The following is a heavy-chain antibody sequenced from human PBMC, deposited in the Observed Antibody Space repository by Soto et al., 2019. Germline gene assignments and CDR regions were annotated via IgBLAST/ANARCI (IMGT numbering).Heavy chain of an antibody. CDR1: GFSFSSAW. CDR3: ARGRAYSSVDY. V-gene: IGHV3-7*03. Sequence: EVQLVESGGGLVQPGGSLRLSCAVSGFSFSSAWMTWIRQAPGKGLERVAIMNEDGSERYYVDSVKGRFTITRDNAKNALFLQMNILRVEDTAVYFCARGRAYSSVDYWGPGSLVTVSS. CDR2: MNEDGSER. J-gene: IGHJ4*02. D-gene: IGHD4-4*01.